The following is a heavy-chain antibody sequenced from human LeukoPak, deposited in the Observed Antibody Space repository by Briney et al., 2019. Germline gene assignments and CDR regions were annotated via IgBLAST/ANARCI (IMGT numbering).Heavy chain of an antibody. D-gene: IGHD1-26*01. CDR1: GFTFSSYG. J-gene: IGHJ6*03. Sequence: GGSLRLSCAASGFTFSSYGMHWVRQAPGKGLEWVAFIRYDGRNKYYTESVKGRFTISRDNSKNTLYLQMNSLRAEDTAVYYCAKGRGWEASYYYYYMDVWGKGTTVTISS. CDR2: IRYDGRNK. CDR3: AKGRGWEASYYYYYMDV. V-gene: IGHV3-30*02.